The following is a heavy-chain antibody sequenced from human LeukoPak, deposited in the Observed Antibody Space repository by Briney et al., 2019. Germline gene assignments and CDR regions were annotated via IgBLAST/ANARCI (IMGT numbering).Heavy chain of an antibody. D-gene: IGHD6-6*01. J-gene: IGHJ3*02. CDR2: INPNSGGT. CDR3: ARESIAARPDAFDI. V-gene: IGHV1-2*02. CDR1: GYTFTGYY. Sequence: ASVKVSCKASGYTFTGYYMHWVRQAPGQGLEWMGWINPNSGGTNYAQKFQGRVTMTRDTSISTAYMELSRLRSDDTAVYYCARESIAARPDAFDIWGQGTMVTVSS.